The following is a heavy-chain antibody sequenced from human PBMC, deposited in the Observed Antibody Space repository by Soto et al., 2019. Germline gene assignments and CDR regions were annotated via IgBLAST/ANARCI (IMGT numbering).Heavy chain of an antibody. CDR2: ISYDGSNK. CDR3: ARDLQDTQYSSSWYYYYGMDV. Sequence: QVQLVESGGGVVQPGRSLRLSCAASGFTFSSYAMHWVRQAPGKGLEWVAVISYDGSNKYYADSVKGRFTISRDNSKNTLYLQMNSLRAEDTAVYYCARDLQDTQYSSSWYYYYGMDVWGQGTTVTVSS. CDR1: GFTFSSYA. V-gene: IGHV3-30-3*01. D-gene: IGHD6-13*01. J-gene: IGHJ6*02.